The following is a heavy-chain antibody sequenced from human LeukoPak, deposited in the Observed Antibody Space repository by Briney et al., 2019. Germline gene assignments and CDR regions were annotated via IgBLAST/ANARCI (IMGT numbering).Heavy chain of an antibody. J-gene: IGHJ4*02. CDR3: AREPSGWYVDY. Sequence: GGSLRLSCATSGFTFSDRSINWVRQAPGKGLEWVAYISGSSNYINYADSVKGRFTISRDNAKTSVYLQMNSLRAEDTAVYYCAREPSGWYVDYWGQGTLVTVSS. CDR1: GFTFSDRS. D-gene: IGHD6-19*01. V-gene: IGHV3-21*01. CDR2: ISGSSNYI.